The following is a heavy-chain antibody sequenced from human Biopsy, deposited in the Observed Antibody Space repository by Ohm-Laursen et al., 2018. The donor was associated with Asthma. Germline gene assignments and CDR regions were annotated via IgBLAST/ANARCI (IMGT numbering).Heavy chain of an antibody. Sequence: SDTLSLTCTVSGGSISSGAYYWSWIRQPPGKGLEWIGEINHSGSTNYNPSLKSRVTISVDTSKNQFSLELSSVTAADTAVYYCARAGQCSSTSCYNPGWFDPWGQGTLVTVSS. J-gene: IGHJ5*02. CDR1: GGSISSGAYY. CDR2: INHSGST. V-gene: IGHV4-39*07. CDR3: ARAGQCSSTSCYNPGWFDP. D-gene: IGHD2-2*01.